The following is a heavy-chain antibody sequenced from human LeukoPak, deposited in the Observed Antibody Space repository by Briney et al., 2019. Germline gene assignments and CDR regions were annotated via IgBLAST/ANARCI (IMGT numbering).Heavy chain of an antibody. Sequence: ASVKVSCKASGYTFTSYDITWVRQAPGQGLEWVGWMSPNSGNTGYAQKFQGRVTMTRNTSITTAYMELRSLTSEDTAVYYCARETTISPYYFDYWGLGSQVTVSP. CDR2: MSPNSGNT. D-gene: IGHD3-9*01. CDR1: GYTFTSYD. CDR3: ARETTISPYYFDY. J-gene: IGHJ4*02. V-gene: IGHV1-8*01.